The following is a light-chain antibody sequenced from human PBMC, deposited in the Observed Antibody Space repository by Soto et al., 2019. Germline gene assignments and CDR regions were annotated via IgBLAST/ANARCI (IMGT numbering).Light chain of an antibody. Sequence: DIQMTQSPSTLSASVGDRVTITCRASQSLSSWLAWYQQKPGKAPKLLIYDASSLESGVPSRFSGSGSGTEFTLTISSLQPDDFATYYCQQYNSYPLTFGQGTKLEIK. CDR2: DAS. V-gene: IGKV1-5*01. J-gene: IGKJ2*01. CDR3: QQYNSYPLT. CDR1: QSLSSW.